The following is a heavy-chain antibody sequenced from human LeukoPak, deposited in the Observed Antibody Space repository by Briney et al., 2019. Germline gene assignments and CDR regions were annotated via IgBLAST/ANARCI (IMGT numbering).Heavy chain of an antibody. CDR1: GYTFTNYA. CDR3: ARDRGVTMARGVIDSFDY. J-gene: IGHJ4*02. D-gene: IGHD3-10*01. Sequence: ASVKVSCKASGYTFTNYAMHWVRQAPGQRLEWMGWINAGNGNTKYSQKFQGRVTITRDTSANTAYMKLSSLRSEDTAVYYCARDRGVTMARGVIDSFDYWGQGTLVTVSS. V-gene: IGHV1-3*01. CDR2: INAGNGNT.